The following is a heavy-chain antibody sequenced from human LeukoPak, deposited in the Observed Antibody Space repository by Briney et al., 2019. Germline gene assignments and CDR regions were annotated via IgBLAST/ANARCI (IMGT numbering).Heavy chain of an antibody. Sequence: TGGSLRLSCAASGFTFSSYAMSWVRQAPGKGGEWIGEINHSGSTNYTPSLKSRVTISVDTSKNQFSLKLSSVTAADTAVYYCARGRDFWSRDFDYWGQGTLVTVSS. CDR3: ARGRDFWSRDFDY. J-gene: IGHJ4*02. D-gene: IGHD3-3*01. CDR2: INHSGST. V-gene: IGHV4-34*01. CDR1: GFTFSSYA.